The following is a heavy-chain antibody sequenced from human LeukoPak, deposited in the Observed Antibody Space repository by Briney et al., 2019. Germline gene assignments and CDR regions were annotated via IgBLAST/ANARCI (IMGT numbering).Heavy chain of an antibody. CDR3: ARIHSSSSDY. J-gene: IGHJ4*02. CDR2: IYYSGST. CDR1: GGSFSGYY. V-gene: IGHV4-59*01. D-gene: IGHD6-6*01. Sequence: PSETLSLTCAVYGGSFSGYYWSWIRQPPGKGLEWIGYIYYSGSTNYNPSLKSRVTISVDTSKNQFSLKLSSVTAADTAVYYCARIHSSSSDYWGQGTLVTVSS.